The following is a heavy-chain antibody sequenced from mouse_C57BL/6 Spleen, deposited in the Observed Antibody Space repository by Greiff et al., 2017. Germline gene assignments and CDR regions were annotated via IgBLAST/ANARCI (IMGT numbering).Heavy chain of an antibody. CDR3: ARHAYYGSSPDY. J-gene: IGHJ2*01. CDR2: IYPGDGDT. V-gene: IGHV1-80*01. D-gene: IGHD1-1*01. CDR1: GYAFSSYW. Sequence: SGAELVKPGASVKISCKASGYAFSSYWMNWVKQRPGKGLEWIGQIYPGDGDTNYNGKFKGKATLTADKSSSTAYMQLSSLTSEDSAVYFCARHAYYGSSPDYWGQGTTLTVSS.